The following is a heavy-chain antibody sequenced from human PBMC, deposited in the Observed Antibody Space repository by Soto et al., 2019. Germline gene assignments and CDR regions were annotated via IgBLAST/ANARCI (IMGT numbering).Heavy chain of an antibody. CDR2: ISYDGSNK. J-gene: IGHJ3*02. CDR1: GFTFSSYA. CDR3: ARGWLGIEGAFDI. Sequence: QVQLVESGGGVVQPGRSLRLSCAASGFTFSSYARHWVRQAPGKGLEWVAGISYDGSNKYYADSVKGRFTISRDNSKHTLYMQVNSQRAEDMAVYYYARGWLGIEGAFDIWGQRTMVNVAS. V-gene: IGHV3-30-3*01. D-gene: IGHD3-10*01.